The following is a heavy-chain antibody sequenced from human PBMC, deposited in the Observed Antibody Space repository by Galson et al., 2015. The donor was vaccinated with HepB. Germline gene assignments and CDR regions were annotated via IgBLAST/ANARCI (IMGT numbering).Heavy chain of an antibody. CDR1: GFFYSSYA. V-gene: IGHV3-23*01. J-gene: IGHJ5*01. Sequence: SLRLSCAASGFFYSSYAMIWVRQAPGKGLEWVSTISGNAYNTYYADSVKGRFTISRDNSENTLYLQMNSLRDDDTAVYYCAKYYGAGKRWFDSWGQGTLVTVSS. D-gene: IGHD3-10*01. CDR2: ISGNAYNT. CDR3: AKYYGAGKRWFDS.